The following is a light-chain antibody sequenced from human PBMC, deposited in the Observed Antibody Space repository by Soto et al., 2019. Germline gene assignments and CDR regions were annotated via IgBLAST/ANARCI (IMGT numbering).Light chain of an antibody. CDR3: QQRSNWPPIT. J-gene: IGKJ5*01. V-gene: IGKV3D-20*02. CDR1: QSIANDY. Sequence: EVALTQSPGTLSLSPGARATLSCRASQSIANDYLTWYQQKPGQAPRVLIYDASTRATGIPDRFSGSGSGTDFTLTIDNLEPEDFAIYYCQQRSNWPPITFGQGTRLEIK. CDR2: DAS.